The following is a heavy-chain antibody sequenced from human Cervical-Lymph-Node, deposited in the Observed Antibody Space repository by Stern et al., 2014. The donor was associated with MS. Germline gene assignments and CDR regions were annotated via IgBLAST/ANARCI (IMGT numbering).Heavy chain of an antibody. D-gene: IGHD6-13*01. CDR3: ARSSSPSPYYYYGMDV. CDR1: GFTFSSYG. CDR2: IWNDGSNK. V-gene: IGHV3-33*01. J-gene: IGHJ6*02. Sequence: QVQLVESGGGVVQPGRSLRLSCAASGFTFSSYGMHWVRQAPGQGLEWVAVIWNDGSNKSYADSVKGRFTISSDTSKNTTDLPMHSLRAEDTAVYSCARSSSPSPYYYYGMDVWGQGTTVTVSS.